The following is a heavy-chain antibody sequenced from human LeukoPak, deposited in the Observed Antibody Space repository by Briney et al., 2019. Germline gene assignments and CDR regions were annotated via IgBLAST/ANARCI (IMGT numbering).Heavy chain of an antibody. D-gene: IGHD1-1*01. V-gene: IGHV3-49*03. CDR2: IRSKAYGETA. J-gene: IGHJ4*02. Sequence: GGSLRLSCTASGFTFGDYAMSWIRQAPGKGLEWVGFIRSKAYGETADYAASVKGRFTISRDDSKVIAYLQMNSLKTEDTAVYHCTRDRGAYNLYDYWGQGTLVTVSS. CDR3: TRDRGAYNLYDY. CDR1: GFTFGDYA.